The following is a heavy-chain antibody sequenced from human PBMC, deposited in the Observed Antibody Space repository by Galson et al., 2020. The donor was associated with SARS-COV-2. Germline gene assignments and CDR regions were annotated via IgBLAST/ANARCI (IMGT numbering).Heavy chain of an antibody. Sequence: GGSLRLSCTASGFSFSGYYMTWIRQPPGKGLEWVSSITSSGGNIYYADSVKGRFTISRDNTKKSLYLQMNSLRVDDTAVYFCVRDAVVVRQQLVRRSTFYGLDVWGQGTTVTVSS. CDR1: GFSFSGYY. D-gene: IGHD6-13*01. V-gene: IGHV3-11*01. CDR2: ITSSGGNI. J-gene: IGHJ6*02. CDR3: VRDAVVVRQQLVRRSTFYGLDV.